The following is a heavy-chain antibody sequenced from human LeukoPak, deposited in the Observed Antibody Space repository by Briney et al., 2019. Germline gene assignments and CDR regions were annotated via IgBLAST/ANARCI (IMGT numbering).Heavy chain of an antibody. J-gene: IGHJ4*02. CDR3: ARGFGQLNY. Sequence: GGSLRLSCEASGFNFREYWMSWVRQAPGKGLEWVAHIQEDSSYNYYLDSAKGRFTISRDNANNLLYLEMSSLRVDDTAIYYCARGFGQLNYWGQGTQVTVSS. V-gene: IGHV3-7*03. CDR2: IQEDSSYN. CDR1: GFNFREYW. D-gene: IGHD3-10*01.